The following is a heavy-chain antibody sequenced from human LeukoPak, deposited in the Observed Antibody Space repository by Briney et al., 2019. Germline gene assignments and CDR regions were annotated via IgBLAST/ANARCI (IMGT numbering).Heavy chain of an antibody. V-gene: IGHV4-59*08. D-gene: IGHD6-13*01. CDR2: IYYSGST. Sequence: SETLSLTCTVSGGSISSYYWSWIRQPPGKGLEWIGYIYYSGSTYYNPSLKSRVTISVDTSKNQFSLKLSSVTAADTAVYYCARAAAAAGSGDWFDPWGQGTLVTVSS. J-gene: IGHJ5*02. CDR3: ARAAAAAGSGDWFDP. CDR1: GGSISSYY.